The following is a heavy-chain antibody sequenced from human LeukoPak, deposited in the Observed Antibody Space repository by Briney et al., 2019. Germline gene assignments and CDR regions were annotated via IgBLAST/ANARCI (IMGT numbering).Heavy chain of an antibody. CDR1: GFTFSSYA. V-gene: IGHV3-30-3*01. Sequence: PGGSLRLSCAASGFTFSSYAMHWVRQAPGKGLEWVAVISYDGSNKYYADSVKGRFTISRDNSKNTLYLQMNSLRAEDTAVYYCARDTRRAAAGTDSHPGHWGQGTLVTVSS. J-gene: IGHJ1*01. CDR2: ISYDGSNK. D-gene: IGHD6-13*01. CDR3: ARDTRRAAAGTDSHPGH.